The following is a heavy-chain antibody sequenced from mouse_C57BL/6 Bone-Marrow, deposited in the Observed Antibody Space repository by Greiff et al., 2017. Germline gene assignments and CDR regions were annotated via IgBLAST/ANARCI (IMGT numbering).Heavy chain of an antibody. J-gene: IGHJ3*01. CDR1: GFTFSDYG. Sequence: VQLKESGGGLVKPGGSLKLSCAASGFTFSDYGMHWVRQAPEKGLEWVAYISSGSSTIYYADTVKGRFTISRDNAKNTLFLQMTSLRSEDTAMYYCARPYGNYLAWFAYWGQGTLVTVSA. CDR2: ISSGSSTI. V-gene: IGHV5-17*01. D-gene: IGHD2-1*01. CDR3: ARPYGNYLAWFAY.